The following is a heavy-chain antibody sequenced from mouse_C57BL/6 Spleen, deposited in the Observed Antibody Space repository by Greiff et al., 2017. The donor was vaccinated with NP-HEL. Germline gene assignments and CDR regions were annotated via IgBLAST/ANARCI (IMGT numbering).Heavy chain of an antibody. Sequence: QVQLKQPGTELVKPGASVKLSCKASGYTFTSYWMHWVKQRPGQGLEWIGNINPSNGGTNYNEKFKSKATLTVDKSSSTAYMQLSSLTSEDSAVYYCATSLLREGYFDYWGQGTTLTVSS. J-gene: IGHJ2*01. CDR1: GYTFTSYW. CDR3: ATSLLREGYFDY. D-gene: IGHD1-2*01. CDR2: INPSNGGT. V-gene: IGHV1-53*01.